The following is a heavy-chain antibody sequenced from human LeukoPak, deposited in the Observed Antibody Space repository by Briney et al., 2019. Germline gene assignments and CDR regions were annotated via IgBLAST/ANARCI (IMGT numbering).Heavy chain of an antibody. Sequence: ASVKVSCKASGYTFTGYYMHWVRQAPGQGLEWMGWINPNSGGTNYAQKFQGRVTMTRDTSISTAYMELSRLRSDDTAVYYCARGCLAAPPPSRIDYWGQGTLVTVSS. CDR3: ARGCLAAPPPSRIDY. V-gene: IGHV1-2*02. CDR2: INPNSGGT. CDR1: GYTFTGYY. D-gene: IGHD6-6*01. J-gene: IGHJ4*02.